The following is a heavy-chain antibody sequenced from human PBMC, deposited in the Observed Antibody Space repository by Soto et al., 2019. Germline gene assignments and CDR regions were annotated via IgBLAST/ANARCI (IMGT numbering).Heavy chain of an antibody. CDR3: ARDRWISTSCYYYYGMDV. CDR2: IWYDGSNK. D-gene: IGHD2-2*01. CDR1: GFTFSSYG. J-gene: IGHJ6*02. Sequence: QVQLVESGGGVVQPGRSLRLSCAASGFTFSSYGMHWVRQAPGKGLEWVAVIWYDGSNKYYADSVKGRFTISRDNSKNPLYLQMNSLRAEDTAVYYCARDRWISTSCYYYYGMDVWGQGTTVTVSS. V-gene: IGHV3-33*01.